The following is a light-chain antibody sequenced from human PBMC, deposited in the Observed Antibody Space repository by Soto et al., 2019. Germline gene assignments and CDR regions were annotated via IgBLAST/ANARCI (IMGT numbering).Light chain of an antibody. J-gene: IGKJ1*01. Sequence: EIVLTQSPAILSLSPGERATLSCRTNQTVTTYLAWYQQQPGQAPRLLIFDASNRATGIPPRFSGSGSGTDFTLTINSLEPEDFVVYYCQQRSNWPGTFGQGTKVDIK. CDR3: QQRSNWPGT. V-gene: IGKV3-11*01. CDR2: DAS. CDR1: QTVTTY.